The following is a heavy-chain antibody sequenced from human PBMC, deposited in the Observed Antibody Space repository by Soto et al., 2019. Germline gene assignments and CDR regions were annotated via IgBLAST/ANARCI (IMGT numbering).Heavy chain of an antibody. CDR1: GGSISSGGYY. J-gene: IGHJ6*02. V-gene: IGHV4-31*03. D-gene: IGHD6-6*01. CDR2: IYYTGSA. CDR3: ARPYSGSSRGQDV. Sequence: SETLSLTCTVSGGSISSGGYYWTWIRQHPGKGLEWIGYIYYTGSAYYNPSLKTRLTLSIDTSRSQISLKLSSVTTADTAVYYCARPYSGSSRGQDVWGQGTTVTVSS.